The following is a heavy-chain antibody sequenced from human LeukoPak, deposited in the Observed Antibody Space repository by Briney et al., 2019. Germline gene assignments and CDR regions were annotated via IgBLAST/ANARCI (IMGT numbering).Heavy chain of an antibody. D-gene: IGHD2-2*01. V-gene: IGHV3-21*01. CDR2: ISSSSSYI. CDR1: GFTFSSYS. J-gene: IGHJ4*02. CDR3: ARDFYQLLQRPYYFDY. Sequence: GGSLRLSCAASGFTFSSYSMNWVRQAPGKGLEWVSSISSSSSYIYYADSVKGRFTISRDNAKNSLYLQMNSLRAEDTAVYYCARDFYQLLQRPYYFDYWGQGPLVTVSS.